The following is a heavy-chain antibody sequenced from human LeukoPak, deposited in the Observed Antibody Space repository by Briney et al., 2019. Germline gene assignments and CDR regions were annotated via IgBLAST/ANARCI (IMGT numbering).Heavy chain of an antibody. D-gene: IGHD6-13*01. V-gene: IGHV1-69*05. CDR3: ARDKGSSWYRYFDY. Sequence: GASVKVSCKASGGTFSSYAISWVRQAPGQGLEWMGRIIPIFGTANYAQKFQGRVTINTDESTSTAYMELSSLRSEDTAVYYCARDKGSSWYRYFDYWGQGTLVTVSS. CDR2: IIPIFGTA. J-gene: IGHJ4*02. CDR1: GGTFSSYA.